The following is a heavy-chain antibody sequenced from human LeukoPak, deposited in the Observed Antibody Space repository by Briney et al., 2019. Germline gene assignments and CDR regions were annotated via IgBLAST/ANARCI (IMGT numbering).Heavy chain of an antibody. Sequence: ASVKVSCKASGYTFTSYYMHWVRQAPGQGLEWMGIINPSGGSTSYAQKFQGRVTMTRDTSTSTVYMELSSLRSEDTAVYYCARDQPLRGQNNDAFDIWGQGTMVTVSS. D-gene: IGHD1/OR15-1a*01. J-gene: IGHJ3*02. CDR3: ARDQPLRGQNNDAFDI. CDR1: GYTFTSYY. CDR2: INPSGGST. V-gene: IGHV1-46*01.